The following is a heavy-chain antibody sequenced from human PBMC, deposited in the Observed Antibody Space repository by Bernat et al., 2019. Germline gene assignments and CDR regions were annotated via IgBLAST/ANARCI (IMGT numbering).Heavy chain of an antibody. CDR2: IGTAGDT. D-gene: IGHD6-13*01. J-gene: IGHJ5*02. V-gene: IGHV3-13*01. CDR3: ARATLRSSWENNWFDP. Sequence: EVQLVESGGGLVQPGGSLRLSCAASGFTFSSYDMHWVRQATGKGLEWVSAIGTAGDTYYPGSVKGRFTISRENAKNSLYLQMNSLRAEDTAVYYCARATLRSSWENNWFDPWGQGTLVTVSS. CDR1: GFTFSSYD.